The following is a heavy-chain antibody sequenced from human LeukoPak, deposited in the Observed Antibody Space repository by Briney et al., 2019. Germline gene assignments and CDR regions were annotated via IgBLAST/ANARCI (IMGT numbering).Heavy chain of an antibody. J-gene: IGHJ6*02. V-gene: IGHV3-21*01. CDR2: ISSSSSYI. CDR3: AREGMGSSWLSGYYGMDV. CDR1: GFTFSSYS. Sequence: PGGSLRLSCAASGFTFSSYSMNWVRQAPGKGLEWVSSISSSSSYIYYADSVKGRFTISRDNAKNSLYLQMNSLRAEDTAVYHCAREGMGSSWLSGYYGMDVWGQGTTVTVSS. D-gene: IGHD6-13*01.